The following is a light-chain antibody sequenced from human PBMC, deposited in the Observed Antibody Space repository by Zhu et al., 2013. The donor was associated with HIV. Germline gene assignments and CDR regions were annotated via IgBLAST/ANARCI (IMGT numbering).Light chain of an antibody. CDR2: GAS. CDR1: QSVGSTF. CDR3: QQYGISPLT. J-gene: IGKJ4*01. V-gene: IGKV3-20*01. Sequence: DIVLTQSPGTLSLSPGERATLSCGASQSVGSTFLAWYQQKPGQAPRLLIYGASTRATGIPDRFRGSGSGTDFTLTIDTVEPDDFAVYYCQQYGISPLTFGGGTTVEFK.